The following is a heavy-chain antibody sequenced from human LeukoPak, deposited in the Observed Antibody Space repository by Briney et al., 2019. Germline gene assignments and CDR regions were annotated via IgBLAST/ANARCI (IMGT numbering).Heavy chain of an antibody. D-gene: IGHD2-8*01. Sequence: SETLSLTCTVSGGSVSSSTYYWGWIRQPPGKGLEWIGSIYYSGSTYYNPSLKSRVNILVDTSKNQFSLKLSSVTAADTAVYYCATGHNNEFDPWGQGTLVTVSS. J-gene: IGHJ5*02. CDR2: IYYSGST. CDR1: GGSVSSSTYY. CDR3: ATGHNNEFDP. V-gene: IGHV4-39*01.